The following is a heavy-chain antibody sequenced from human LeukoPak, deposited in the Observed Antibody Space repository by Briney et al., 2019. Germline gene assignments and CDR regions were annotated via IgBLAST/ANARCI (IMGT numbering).Heavy chain of an antibody. CDR2: MNPNSGNT. CDR3: ARVMYSGSYSNFDY. V-gene: IGHV1-8*03. J-gene: IGHJ4*02. Sequence: ASVKVSCKASGYTFTSYDINWVRQATGQGLEWMGWMNPNSGNTGYAQKFQGRVTITRNTSISTAYMELSSLRSEDTAVYYCARVMYSGSYSNFDYWGQGTLVTVSS. D-gene: IGHD1-26*01. CDR1: GYTFTSYD.